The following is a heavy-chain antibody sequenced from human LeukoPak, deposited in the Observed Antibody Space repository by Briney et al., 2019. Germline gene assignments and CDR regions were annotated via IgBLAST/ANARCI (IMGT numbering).Heavy chain of an antibody. Sequence: GGSLRLSCAASGFTFSSYGMHWVRQAPGKGLEWVAVIWYDGSNKYYADSVKGRFTISRDNSKNTLYLQMNSLRAEDMAVYYCSREDRYSYGYDYWGQGTLVTVSS. CDR2: IWYDGSNK. CDR3: SREDRYSYGYDY. J-gene: IGHJ4*02. D-gene: IGHD5-18*01. V-gene: IGHV3-33*01. CDR1: GFTFSSYG.